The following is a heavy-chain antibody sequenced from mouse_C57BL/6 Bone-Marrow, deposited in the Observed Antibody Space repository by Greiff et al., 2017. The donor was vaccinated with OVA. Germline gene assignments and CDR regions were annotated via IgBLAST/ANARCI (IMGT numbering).Heavy chain of an antibody. D-gene: IGHD1-1*01. J-gene: IGHJ2*01. V-gene: IGHV1-26*01. CDR1: GYTFTDYY. CDR2: INPNTGGT. CDR3: ARWDYYGSRDY. Sequence: EVQLQQSGPELVKPGASVKISCKASGYTFTDYYMNWVKQRHGKSLEWIGDINPNTGGTSYNPKFKGTATLTVDKSSSTAYMELRSLTSEDSAVYYCARWDYYGSRDYWGQGTTLTVSS.